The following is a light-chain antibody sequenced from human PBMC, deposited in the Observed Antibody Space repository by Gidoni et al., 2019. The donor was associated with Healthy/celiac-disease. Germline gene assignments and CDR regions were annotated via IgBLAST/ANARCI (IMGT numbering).Light chain of an antibody. V-gene: IGKV2-28*01. CDR3: MQALQTPFT. Sequence: DIVMTQPPLPPLVTPGEPASICCTSRKSLLHSNEYNYLDWYHQKPGQSPQLLIYLGSTRASGVPDRFSGSGSGTDFTLNISSVQAEDVGVYYCMQALQTPFTFXPXTKVDIK. J-gene: IGKJ3*01. CDR1: KSLLHSNEYNY. CDR2: LGS.